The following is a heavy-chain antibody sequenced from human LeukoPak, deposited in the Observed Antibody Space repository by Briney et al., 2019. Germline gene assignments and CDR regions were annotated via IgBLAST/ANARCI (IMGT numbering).Heavy chain of an antibody. J-gene: IGHJ6*02. Sequence: GASVKVSCKASGGTFSSYAISWVRQAPGQGLEWMGRIIPILGIANYAQKFQGRVTITADKSTSTAYMELSSLRSEDTAVYYCARWMGSHGMDVWGQGTTVTVSS. CDR2: IIPILGIA. V-gene: IGHV1-69*04. CDR1: GGTFSSYA. CDR3: ARWMGSHGMDV. D-gene: IGHD2-2*03.